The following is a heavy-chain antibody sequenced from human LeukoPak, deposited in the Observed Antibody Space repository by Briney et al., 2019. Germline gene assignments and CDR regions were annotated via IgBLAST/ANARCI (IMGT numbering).Heavy chain of an antibody. D-gene: IGHD3-10*01. CDR3: VGSGSYGQDY. J-gene: IGHJ4*02. V-gene: IGHV4-39*07. CDR2: IYYSGST. Sequence: SETLSLTCTVSGGSISSSSYYWGWIRQPPGKGLEWIGSIYYSGSTYYNPSLKSRVTISVDTSKNQFSLKLSSVTAADTAVYYCVGSGSYGQDYWGQGTLVTVSS. CDR1: GGSISSSSYY.